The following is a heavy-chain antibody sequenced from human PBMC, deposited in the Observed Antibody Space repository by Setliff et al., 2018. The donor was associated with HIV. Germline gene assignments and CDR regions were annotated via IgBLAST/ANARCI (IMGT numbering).Heavy chain of an antibody. V-gene: IGHV4-59*08. CDR2: IFSGGTT. D-gene: IGHD3-10*01. CDR1: GGSLRSYY. J-gene: IGHJ5*02. Sequence: SETLSLTCTVSGGSLRSYYWSWIRQSPGKGLEWIGYIFSGGTTDYNPSLKSRVTLALDTSTNQFSLKLRSVTAADTAVYYCARDYGSGSYDHWGQGTLVTVSS. CDR3: ARDYGSGSYDH.